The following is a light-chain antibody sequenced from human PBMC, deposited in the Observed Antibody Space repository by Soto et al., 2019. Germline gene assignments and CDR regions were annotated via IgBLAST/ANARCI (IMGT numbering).Light chain of an antibody. V-gene: IGKV1-5*03. J-gene: IGKJ1*01. CDR1: QTISSW. CDR3: QQYSKSPLT. Sequence: DIQMTQSPSTLSGSVGDRVTITCRASQTISSWLAWYQQKPGKAPKLLIYKASTLKSGVPSRFSGSGSGTEFTLTISSLQPEDFAVYYCQQYSKSPLTFGQGTKVDIK. CDR2: KAS.